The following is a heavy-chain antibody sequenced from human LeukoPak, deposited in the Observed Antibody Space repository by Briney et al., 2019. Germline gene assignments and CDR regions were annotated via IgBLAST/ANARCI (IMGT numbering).Heavy chain of an antibody. Sequence: GGSLRLSCVVSGITFSGYSMIWVRQAPGKGVEWLSFMSTSGNTIFYAESVKDRFTISRDNAKKSLYLQMNSLRDEDTAVYYCARVGGATAVTMYFEYWGQGTLVT. CDR1: GITFSGYS. J-gene: IGHJ4*02. CDR2: MSTSGNTI. D-gene: IGHD1-14*01. V-gene: IGHV3-48*02. CDR3: ARVGGATAVTMYFEY.